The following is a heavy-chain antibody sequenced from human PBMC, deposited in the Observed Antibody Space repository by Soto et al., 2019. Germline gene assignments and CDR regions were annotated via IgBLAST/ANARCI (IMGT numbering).Heavy chain of an antibody. Sequence: PSETLSLTCTVSGGSLSSYYWSWIRQPPGKGLEWIGYIYYSGSTNYNPSPKSRVTISVDTSKNQFSLKLSSVTAADTAVYYCAREGEWFGADDAFDIWGQGTMVTVSS. CDR1: GGSLSSYY. J-gene: IGHJ3*02. D-gene: IGHD3-10*01. CDR3: AREGEWFGADDAFDI. V-gene: IGHV4-59*01. CDR2: IYYSGST.